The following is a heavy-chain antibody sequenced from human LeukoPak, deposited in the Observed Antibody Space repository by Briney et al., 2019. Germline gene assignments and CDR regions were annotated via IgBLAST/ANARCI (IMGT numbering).Heavy chain of an antibody. CDR1: GDSISSSY. D-gene: IGHD6-19*01. CDR2: IHTSGST. CDR3: ARVRLGRGLDY. J-gene: IGHJ4*02. Sequence: SETLSLTCTVSGDSISSSYWGWIRQPAGKGLEWIGRIHTSGSTYYSPSLKSRVTMSVDTSTNQFSLKLSSVNAADTAMYYCARVRLGRGLDYWGQGTLVTVSS. V-gene: IGHV4-4*07.